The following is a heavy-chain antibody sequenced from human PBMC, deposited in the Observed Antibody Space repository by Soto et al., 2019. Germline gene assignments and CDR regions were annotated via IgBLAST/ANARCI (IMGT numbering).Heavy chain of an antibody. Sequence: ASVKVSCKASGHTFTSYYMHWVRQAPGQGLEWMGIISPSGGSTSYAQKFQGRVTMTRDTSTSTVYMELSSLRSEDTAVYYCARIGINWNENYWGQGTLVTVSS. CDR1: GHTFTSYY. V-gene: IGHV1-46*01. CDR2: ISPSGGST. D-gene: IGHD1-20*01. J-gene: IGHJ4*02. CDR3: ARIGINWNENY.